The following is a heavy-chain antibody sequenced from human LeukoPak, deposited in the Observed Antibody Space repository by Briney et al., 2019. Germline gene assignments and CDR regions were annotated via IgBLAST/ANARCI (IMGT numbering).Heavy chain of an antibody. D-gene: IGHD3-10*01. CDR2: IYPGDSDT. Sequence: GESLKISCKASGYSFTNFWIVWVRQMPGKGLEWMGIIYPGDSDTRYSPSFRGQVTISADKSISTAYLQWSSLQASDTAIYYCVRRPTHYYGMDVWGQGTTVTVSS. CDR1: GYSFTNFW. V-gene: IGHV5-51*01. J-gene: IGHJ6*02. CDR3: VRRPTHYYGMDV.